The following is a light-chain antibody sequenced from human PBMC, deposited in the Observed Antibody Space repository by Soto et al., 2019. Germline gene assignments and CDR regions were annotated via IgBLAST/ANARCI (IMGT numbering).Light chain of an antibody. CDR3: GTWDTSLSVSL. Sequence: QSVLTQPPSVSAAPGQKVTISCSGSNSNIGNNYVSWYQQFPGTAPKLLIYENNKRPSGIPDRFSGSKSGTSATLGITGLQTGDEADYYCGTWDTSLSVSLSGGGTKLTVL. CDR1: NSNIGNNY. V-gene: IGLV1-51*02. CDR2: ENN. J-gene: IGLJ2*01.